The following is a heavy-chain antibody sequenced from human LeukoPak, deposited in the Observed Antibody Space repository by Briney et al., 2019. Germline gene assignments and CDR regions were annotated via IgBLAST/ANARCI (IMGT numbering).Heavy chain of an antibody. Sequence: ASVKVSCKASGYTFTSYDINWVRQATGQGLEWMGWMNPNSGNTGYAQKFQGRVTMTRNTSISTAYMELSSLRSEDTAVYYCARGINSGSYFRRVGLDRFDPWGQGTLVTVSS. V-gene: IGHV1-8*01. CDR1: GYTFTSYD. CDR3: ARGINSGSYFRRVGLDRFDP. D-gene: IGHD3-10*01. J-gene: IGHJ5*02. CDR2: MNPNSGNT.